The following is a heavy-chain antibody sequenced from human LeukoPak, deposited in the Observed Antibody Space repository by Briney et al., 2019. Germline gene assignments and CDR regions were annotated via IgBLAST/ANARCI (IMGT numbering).Heavy chain of an antibody. CDR2: IIPILGIA. J-gene: IGHJ6*02. V-gene: IGHV1-69*04. CDR3: ARDLNPYYGSGSYASARYYYGMDV. CDR1: GGTFSSYA. Sequence: SVKVSCKASGGTFSSYAISWVRQAPGQGLEWMGRIIPILGIANYAQKFQGRVTITADKSTSTAYMELSSLRSEDTAVYYCARDLNPYYGSGSYASARYYYGMDVWGQGTTVTVSS. D-gene: IGHD3-10*01.